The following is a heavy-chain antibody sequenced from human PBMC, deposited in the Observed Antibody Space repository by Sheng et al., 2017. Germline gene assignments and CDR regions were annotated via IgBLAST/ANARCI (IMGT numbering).Heavy chain of an antibody. J-gene: IGHJ4*02. V-gene: IGHV4-39*07. Sequence: QLQLQESGPGLVQPSETLSLTCAVSGGSISSTRYYWGWIHQPPGKGLEWIGSIYNSGSTYYNPSLKSRVTISLDTSKNQFSLRLSSVTAADTALYYCVDSSDFYYFDNCGQGTLVTVSS. CDR3: VDSSDFYYFDN. CDR1: GGSISSTRYY. D-gene: IGHD3-22*01. CDR2: IYNSGST.